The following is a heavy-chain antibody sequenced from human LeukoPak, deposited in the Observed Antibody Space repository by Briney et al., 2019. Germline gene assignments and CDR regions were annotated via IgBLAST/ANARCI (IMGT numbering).Heavy chain of an antibody. CDR1: GFTFSSYA. D-gene: IGHD3-22*01. CDR3: ARDPSYDSSGYYPDY. V-gene: IGHV3-30*04. J-gene: IGHJ4*02. CDR2: ISYDGSNK. Sequence: PGGSLRLSCAASGFTFSSYAMHWVRQAPGKGLEWVAVISYDGSNKYYADSVKGRFTISRDNSKNTLYLQMNSLRAEDTAVYYCARDPSYDSSGYYPDYWGQGTLVTVSS.